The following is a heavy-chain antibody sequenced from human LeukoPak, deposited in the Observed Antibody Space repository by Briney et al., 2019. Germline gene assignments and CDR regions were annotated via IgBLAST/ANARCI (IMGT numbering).Heavy chain of an antibody. J-gene: IGHJ4*02. CDR3: VRDQETVMTPGDDFDY. Sequence: GGSLRLSCAASGFSFRGSWMHWVRQAPGKGLEWVSRIDYDANSITYADSVKGRFTISRDNSRNTLYLQMNNLRVEDTAVYYCVRDQETVMTPGDDFDYWGQGTLVTVSS. V-gene: IGHV3-74*03. CDR1: GFSFRGSW. CDR2: IDYDANSI. D-gene: IGHD4-17*01.